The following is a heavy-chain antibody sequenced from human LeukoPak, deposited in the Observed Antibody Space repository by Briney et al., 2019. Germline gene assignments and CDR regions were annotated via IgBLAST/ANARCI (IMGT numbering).Heavy chain of an antibody. CDR1: GFSLDDYA. J-gene: IGHJ3*02. D-gene: IGHD5-24*01. CDR2: ISWNGVTM. CDR3: ARDWTRDGYPGDAFDI. Sequence: PGGSLRLSCAASGFSLDDYAMHWVRQAPGKGLEWVSGISWNGVTMRYAESVKGRFTISRDNAKNSLYLQMNSLRAEDTAVYYCARDWTRDGYPGDAFDIWGQGTMVTVSS. V-gene: IGHV3-9*01.